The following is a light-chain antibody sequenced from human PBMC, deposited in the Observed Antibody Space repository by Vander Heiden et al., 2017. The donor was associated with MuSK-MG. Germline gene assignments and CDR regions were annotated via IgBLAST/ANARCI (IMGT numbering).Light chain of an antibody. J-gene: IGKJ5*01. CDR1: QSVSSY. V-gene: IGKV3-11*01. CDR2: DAS. CDR3: QQGSNWPRIT. Sequence: EIVLTQSPATLSLSPGERATLSCRASQSVSSYLAWYQQKPVQAPRLLIYDASNRATGIPARFRGSAYGTDFTLTISSREPEDSAVYYCQQGSNWPRITFGQGTQLEIK.